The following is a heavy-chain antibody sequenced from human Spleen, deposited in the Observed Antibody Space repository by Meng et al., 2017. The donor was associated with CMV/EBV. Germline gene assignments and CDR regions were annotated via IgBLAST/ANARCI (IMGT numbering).Heavy chain of an antibody. CDR1: GGYS. CDR2: IHDSGSS. CDR3: ARTSTEYYDSSNYYLSYYFDY. J-gene: IGHJ4*02. D-gene: IGHD3-16*01. V-gene: IGHV4-30-2*05. Sequence: GGYSWTWIRQPPGRGLEWIGYIHDSGSSYYTPSLKIGVLILLDMSKNQFSLHLNSVTDADTAVYYCARTSTEYYDSSNYYLSYYFDYWGQGTLVTVSS.